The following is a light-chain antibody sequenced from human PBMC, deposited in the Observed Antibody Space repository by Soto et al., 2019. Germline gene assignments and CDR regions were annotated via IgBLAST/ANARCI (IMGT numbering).Light chain of an antibody. CDR1: ESVVSNY. Sequence: EIVLTQSPGTLSLSPGERATLSCRATESVVSNYLAWYQLKPGQAPRLLIYDASSRATGIPDRFSGSGSGTDFTLTISRLEPEDFAVYYCQEYIQWPPGMFGPGTTVDIK. CDR2: DAS. J-gene: IGKJ1*01. V-gene: IGKV3D-20*02. CDR3: QEYIQWPPGM.